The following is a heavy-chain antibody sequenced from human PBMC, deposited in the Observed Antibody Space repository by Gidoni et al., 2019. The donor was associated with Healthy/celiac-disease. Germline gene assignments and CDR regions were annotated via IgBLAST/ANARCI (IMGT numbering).Heavy chain of an antibody. CDR2: ISGSGGST. J-gene: IGHJ5*02. CDR1: GFTFSSYA. CDR3: AKSRHCSSTSCYLLNWFDP. V-gene: IGHV3-23*01. D-gene: IGHD2-2*01. Sequence: EVQLLESGGGLVQPGGSLRLSCAASGFTFSSYAMSWVRQAPGKGLEWVSAISGSGGSTYYADSVKGRFTISRDNSKNTLYLQMNSLRAEDTAVYYCAKSRHCSSTSCYLLNWFDPWGQGTLVTVSS.